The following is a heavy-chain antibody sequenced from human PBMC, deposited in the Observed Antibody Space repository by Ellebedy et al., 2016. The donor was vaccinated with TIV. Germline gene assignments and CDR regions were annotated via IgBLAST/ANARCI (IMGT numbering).Heavy chain of an antibody. Sequence: PGGSLRLSCAASGFTFSNNWMHWVRQAPGKGLVWVSRIKGDESSVYYADSVKGRFTISRDNAKNTLYLQMNSLRAEDTAVYYCVRDGVGAPPFDYWGQGTLVTVSS. D-gene: IGHD1-26*01. CDR2: IKGDESSV. V-gene: IGHV3-74*01. CDR1: GFTFSNNW. CDR3: VRDGVGAPPFDY. J-gene: IGHJ4*02.